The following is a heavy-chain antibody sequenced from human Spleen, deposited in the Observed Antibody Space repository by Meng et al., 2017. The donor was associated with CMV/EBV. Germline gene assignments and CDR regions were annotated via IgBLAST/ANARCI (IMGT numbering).Heavy chain of an antibody. J-gene: IGHJ5*02. CDR3: ARDRVMITFGGVSWFDP. V-gene: IGHV1-2*02. CDR2: INPNSGGT. CDR1: GYTFTGYY. Sequence: ASVKVSCKASGYTFTGYYMHWVRQAPGQGLEWMGWINPNSGGTNYAQKFQGRVTMTRGTSISTAYMELSRVRSDDTAVDYCARDRVMITFGGVSWFDPWGQGTLVTVSS. D-gene: IGHD3-16*01.